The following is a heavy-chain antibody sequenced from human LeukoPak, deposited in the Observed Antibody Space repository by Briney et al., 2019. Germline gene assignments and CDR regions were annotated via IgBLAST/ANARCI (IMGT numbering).Heavy chain of an antibody. CDR1: GFTFSSYG. Sequence: PGGCLRLSCAASGFTFSSYGMHWVRQAPGKGLEWVAVISYDGSNKYYTDSVKGRFTISRDNSKNTLYLQMNSLRAEDTAVYYCAKDPSYYYDSSGFGYWGQGTLVTVSS. CDR2: ISYDGSNK. J-gene: IGHJ4*02. D-gene: IGHD3-22*01. V-gene: IGHV3-30*18. CDR3: AKDPSYYYDSSGFGY.